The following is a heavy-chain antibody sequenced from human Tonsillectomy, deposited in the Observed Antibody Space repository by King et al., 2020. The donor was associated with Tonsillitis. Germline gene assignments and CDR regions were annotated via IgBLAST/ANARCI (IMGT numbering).Heavy chain of an antibody. J-gene: IGHJ4*02. D-gene: IGHD6-6*01. CDR1: GFTFSSYD. CDR2: ISYDGGTK. Sequence: VQLVESGGGVVQPGRSLRLSCAASGFTFSSYDMHWVRQAPGKGLEWVAVISYDGGTKYYADSVKGRFTISRDSSKNTLFLQMNSLRTEDTAGSYCARRDDTARLEEGYFFDNWGQGTLVTVSS. V-gene: IGHV3-30*03. CDR3: ARRDDTARLEEGYFFDN.